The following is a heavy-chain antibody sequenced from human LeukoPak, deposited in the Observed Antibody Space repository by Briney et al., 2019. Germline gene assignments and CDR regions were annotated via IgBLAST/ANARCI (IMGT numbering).Heavy chain of an antibody. CDR1: GFTSDDVA. V-gene: IGHV3-9*02. J-gene: IGHJ4*02. Sequence: GGSLRLSCAASGFTSDDVATPWVRQAPGKGLEWVSGISWNSGSIGYADSVKGRFTISRDNAKNSLYLQMNSLRAEDTALYYCAKGFGIAAAGTDRYWCQGNLVTVSS. CDR2: ISWNSGSI. D-gene: IGHD6-13*01. CDR3: AKGFGIAAAGTDRY.